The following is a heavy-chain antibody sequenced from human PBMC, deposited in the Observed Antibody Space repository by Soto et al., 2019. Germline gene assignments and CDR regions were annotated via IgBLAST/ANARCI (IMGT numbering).Heavy chain of an antibody. CDR3: ARESKWYGGQYFQD. V-gene: IGHV3-23*01. CDR1: GFTFKYYA. D-gene: IGHD2-8*01. Sequence: EGQLLQSGGGLAQPGTSLRLSCAASGFTFKYYAMTWIRQAPGKGLEWVSTISGNGDKTDYADSVKGRFRVSRDNSKDTLYLQMDSLRADDTALYYCARESKWYGGQYFQDWGQGTLVTVSS. CDR2: ISGNGDKT. J-gene: IGHJ1*01.